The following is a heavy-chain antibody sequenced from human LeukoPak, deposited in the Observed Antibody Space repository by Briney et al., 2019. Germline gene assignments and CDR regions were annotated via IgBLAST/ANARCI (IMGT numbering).Heavy chain of an antibody. V-gene: IGHV3-23*01. Sequence: PAGGSLRLSCAASGFTFSSSAMSWVRQAPGKGLEWVSAISGSGGSTYYADSVMGRFTISRDNSKNTLYLQLNSLSADDTAVYYCARNSSWYGVSWGQGTLVTVSS. CDR3: ARNSSWYGVS. CDR2: ISGSGGST. CDR1: GFTFSSSA. J-gene: IGHJ4*02. D-gene: IGHD6-13*01.